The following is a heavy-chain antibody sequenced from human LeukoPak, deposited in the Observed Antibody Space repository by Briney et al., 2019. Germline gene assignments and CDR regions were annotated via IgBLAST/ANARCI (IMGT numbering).Heavy chain of an antibody. Sequence: SETLSLTCNVSGGSINTANYYWTWIRQPPGKGLGWIGYISCSGTPYYNPSLNSRVTISLDTSKNQFSLRLNSVTAADTAMYYCARDRYGDFEDYWGQGTLVTVSS. CDR2: ISCSGTP. CDR1: GGSINTANYY. D-gene: IGHD4-17*01. J-gene: IGHJ4*02. V-gene: IGHV4-30-4*08. CDR3: ARDRYGDFEDY.